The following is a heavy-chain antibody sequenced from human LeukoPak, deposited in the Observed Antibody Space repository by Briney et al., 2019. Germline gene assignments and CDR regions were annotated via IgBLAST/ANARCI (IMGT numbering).Heavy chain of an antibody. Sequence: GGSLRLSCAASGFTFSNYWMTWVRQAPGKGLEWVAKIRQDGGEKYYVDSVKGRFTISRDNAKNSLYLQMNSLRAEDTAVYYCARDKYSSGWYVGDAFDIWGQGTMVTVSS. CDR3: ARDKYSSGWYVGDAFDI. V-gene: IGHV3-7*01. D-gene: IGHD6-19*01. J-gene: IGHJ3*02. CDR1: GFTFSNYW. CDR2: IRQDGGEK.